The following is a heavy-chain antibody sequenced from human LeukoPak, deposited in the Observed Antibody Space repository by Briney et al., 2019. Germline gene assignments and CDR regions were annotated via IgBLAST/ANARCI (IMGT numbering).Heavy chain of an antibody. Sequence: GRSLTLSCAVSGFIFSDYGMHWVRQAPGKGLEWVTMVRNDGGDKYYADSVRGRFTISRDNSKNTLYLQMNSLRPEDTAVYYCAKHYYGSGSQKYYFDYWGQGTLVTVSS. CDR3: AKHYYGSGSQKYYFDY. V-gene: IGHV3-30*02. D-gene: IGHD3-10*01. J-gene: IGHJ4*02. CDR2: VRNDGGDK. CDR1: GFIFSDYG.